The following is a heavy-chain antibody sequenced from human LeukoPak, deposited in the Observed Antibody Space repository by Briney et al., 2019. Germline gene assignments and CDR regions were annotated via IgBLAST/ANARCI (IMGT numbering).Heavy chain of an antibody. CDR1: GGSISSSSYY. V-gene: IGHV4-39*01. Sequence: SETLSLTCTVSGGSISSSSYYWGWIRQPPGKGLEWIGSIYYSGSTYYIPSLKSRVTISVDTSKNQFSLKLSSVTAADTAVYYCASRTVYYYYGMDVWGQGTTVTVSS. D-gene: IGHD4-11*01. J-gene: IGHJ6*02. CDR2: IYYSGST. CDR3: ASRTVYYYYGMDV.